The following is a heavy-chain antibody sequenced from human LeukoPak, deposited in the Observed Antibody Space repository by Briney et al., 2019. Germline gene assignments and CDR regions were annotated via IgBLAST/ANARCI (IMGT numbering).Heavy chain of an antibody. CDR3: ARLAPRDSFYYFYMDV. J-gene: IGHJ6*03. D-gene: IGHD2-15*01. CDR1: GGSTGGSIGDYF. Sequence: SETLSLTCTISGGSTGGSIGDYFWTWTRQPAGKGLEYIGRISPSGTTNYNPSLKSRVTMSVVTSKNQFSLNLSSVTAADTAVYYCARLAPRDSFYYFYMDVWGTGTTVTVSS. CDR2: ISPSGTT. V-gene: IGHV4-4*07.